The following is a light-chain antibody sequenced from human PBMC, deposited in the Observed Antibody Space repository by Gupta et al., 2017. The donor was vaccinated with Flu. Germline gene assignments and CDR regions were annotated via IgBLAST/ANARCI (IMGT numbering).Light chain of an antibody. V-gene: IGKV3-15*01. CDR1: QNVNSN. CDR2: GAS. J-gene: IGKJ4*01. CDR3: QQYNVWPPLT. Sequence: IVLTQSPATLSVSPGERVSLSCRASQNVNSNLAWYQQKPGQPPRLLIYGASTRATGVPARFSGIGSGTDFTLTVSSMQSEDSAVYFCQQYNVWPPLTFGGGTKVE.